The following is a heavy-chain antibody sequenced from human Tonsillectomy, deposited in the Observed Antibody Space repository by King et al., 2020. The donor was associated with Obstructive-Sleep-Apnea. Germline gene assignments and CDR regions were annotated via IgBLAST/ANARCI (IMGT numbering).Heavy chain of an antibody. J-gene: IGHJ4*02. CDR3: AKDIRYYDSSGYYNYFDY. CDR1: GFTFDDYA. V-gene: IGHV3-9*01. Sequence: QLVQSGGGLVQPGRSLRLSCAASGFTFDDYAMHWVRQAPGKGLEWVSGISWISGSIGYADSVKGRFTISRDNAKNSLYLQMNSLRAEDTALYYCAKDIRYYDSSGYYNYFDYWGQGTLVTVSS. D-gene: IGHD3-22*01. CDR2: ISWISGSI.